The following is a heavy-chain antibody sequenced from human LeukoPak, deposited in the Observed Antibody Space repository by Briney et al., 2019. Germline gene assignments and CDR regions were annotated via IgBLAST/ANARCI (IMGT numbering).Heavy chain of an antibody. D-gene: IGHD5-12*01. CDR2: ISTTSRYI. Sequence: PGGSLRLSCAASGFTFSSYAMSWVRQAPGKGLEWVSSISTTSRYIYYADSVKGRFTVSRDNAKNSLYLQMNSLRAEDTAVYYCARGNSDYDHDYWGQGTLVTVSS. CDR1: GFTFSSYA. CDR3: ARGNSDYDHDY. J-gene: IGHJ4*02. V-gene: IGHV3-21*01.